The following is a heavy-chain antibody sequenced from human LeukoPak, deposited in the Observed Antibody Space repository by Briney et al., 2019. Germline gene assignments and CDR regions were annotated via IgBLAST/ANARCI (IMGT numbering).Heavy chain of an antibody. CDR2: IGYDGSNK. Sequence: PGGSLRLSCPPSGFTFSSYGMHWVRQAPGKGLGWVAFIGYDGSNKYYADSVKGRFTISRDNSKNTLYLQMNSLRAEDTAVYYCAKLIQLERSVDAFDIWGQGTMVTVSS. CDR1: GFTFSSYG. D-gene: IGHD1-1*01. CDR3: AKLIQLERSVDAFDI. V-gene: IGHV3-30*02. J-gene: IGHJ3*02.